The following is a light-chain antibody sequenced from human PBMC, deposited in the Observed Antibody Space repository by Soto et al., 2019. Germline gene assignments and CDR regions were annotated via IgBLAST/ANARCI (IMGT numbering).Light chain of an antibody. CDR2: EVN. CDR1: NSDIGDWNY. J-gene: IGLJ7*01. V-gene: IGLV2-14*01. CDR3: SSFSSGTTLFV. Sequence: QTVLTQPASVSGSPGQSITISCTGANSDIGDWNYVSWYQQYPGKAPKVIIYEVNYRPSGVSYRFSGSKSGNTASLTISGLQAEDEADYYCSSFSSGTTLFVVGGGTQLTVL.